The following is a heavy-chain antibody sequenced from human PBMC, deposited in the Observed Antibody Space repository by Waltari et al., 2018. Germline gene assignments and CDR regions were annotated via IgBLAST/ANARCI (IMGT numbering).Heavy chain of an antibody. CDR2: ISSSSSYI. V-gene: IGHV3-21*01. J-gene: IGHJ4*02. CDR1: GFTFSSYS. CDR3: ARDPDSSGCQGDY. D-gene: IGHD6-19*01. Sequence: EVQLVESGGGLVKPGGSLRLSCAASGFTFSSYSMNWVRQAPGKGLEWVSSISSSSSYIYYADSVKGRFTISRDNAKNSLYLQMNSLRAEDTAVYYCARDPDSSGCQGDYWGQGTLVTVSS.